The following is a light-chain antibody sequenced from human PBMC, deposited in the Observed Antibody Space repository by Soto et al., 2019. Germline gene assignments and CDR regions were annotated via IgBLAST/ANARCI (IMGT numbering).Light chain of an antibody. CDR3: QQSSNYPWT. J-gene: IGKJ1*01. V-gene: IGKV1-5*03. CDR1: QSISSY. CDR2: EAS. Sequence: DIKMTQFPSTLSASVGDRVTITCRASQSISSYLAWYQQKPGKAPKLLIYEASGLESGVPSRFSGSGYGTEFTLTISSLQPDDFATYYCQQSSNYPWTFGQGTKVEVK.